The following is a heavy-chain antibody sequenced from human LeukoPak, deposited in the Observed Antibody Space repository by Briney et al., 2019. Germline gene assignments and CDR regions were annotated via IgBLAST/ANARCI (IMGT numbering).Heavy chain of an antibody. D-gene: IGHD6-6*01. J-gene: IGHJ4*02. CDR1: GGTFSSYP. Sequence: ASVKVSCKASGGTFSSYPISWVRQAPGQGLEWMGGIIPIFGTPYYAQKFQGRVTITADESTTTAYMELNSLRSEDTAVYYCARMYSSSYRTPGRNPFFDYWGQGTLVTVSS. V-gene: IGHV1-69*13. CDR3: ARMYSSSYRTPGRNPFFDY. CDR2: IIPIFGTP.